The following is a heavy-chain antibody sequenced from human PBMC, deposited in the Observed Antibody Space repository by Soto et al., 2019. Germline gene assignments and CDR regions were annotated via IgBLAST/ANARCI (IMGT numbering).Heavy chain of an antibody. D-gene: IGHD3-3*01. CDR3: ARLGITIFGVVSRWFDP. J-gene: IGHJ5*02. Sequence: SETLSLTCAVYGGTVSCYYWSWIRQPLGKGLEWIGEINHSGSTNYNPSLKSRVTISVDTSKNQFSLKLSSVTAADTAVYYCARLGITIFGVVSRWFDPWGQGTLVTVSS. CDR1: GGTVSCYY. CDR2: INHSGST. V-gene: IGHV4-34*01.